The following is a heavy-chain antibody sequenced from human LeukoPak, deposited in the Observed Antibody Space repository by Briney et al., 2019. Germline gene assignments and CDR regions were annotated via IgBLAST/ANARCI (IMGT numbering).Heavy chain of an antibody. CDR1: GFTFSRYG. Sequence: GGSLRLSCAASGFTFSRYGMSWVRQAPGKGLEWVSGISGSGGSTDYADSVKGRFTISRDNSKNTLYLQMNSLRAEDTAVYYCSKGIYGSGNLPYFFDYWGQGTLVTVSS. CDR3: SKGIYGSGNLPYFFDY. J-gene: IGHJ4*02. V-gene: IGHV3-23*01. CDR2: ISGSGGST. D-gene: IGHD3-10*01.